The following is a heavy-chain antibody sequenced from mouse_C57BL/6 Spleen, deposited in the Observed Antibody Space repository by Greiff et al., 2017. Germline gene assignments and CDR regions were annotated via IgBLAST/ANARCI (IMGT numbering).Heavy chain of an antibody. Sequence: EVKLEESGGGLVQPGGSMKLSCVASGFTFSNYWMNWVRQSPEKGLEWVAQIRLKSDNYATHYAESVKGRFTISRDDSKSSVYLQMNNLRAEDTGIYYCTCDGYFYYWGQGTTLTVSS. V-gene: IGHV6-3*01. CDR1: GFTFSNYW. CDR3: TCDGYFYY. CDR2: IRLKSDNYAT. J-gene: IGHJ2*01. D-gene: IGHD2-3*01.